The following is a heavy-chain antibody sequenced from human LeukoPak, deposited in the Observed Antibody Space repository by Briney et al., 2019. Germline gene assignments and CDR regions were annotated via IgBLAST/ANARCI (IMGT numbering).Heavy chain of an antibody. D-gene: IGHD2-2*01. Sequence: PPETLSLTCTVSGGSISSSSYYWGWIRQPPGKGLEWIGNIYYSGSTYYNPSLKSRVTISVDTSKNQFSLKLSSVTAADTAVYYCARLKYCSSTSCFHFDYWGQGTLVTVSS. CDR3: ARLKYCSSTSCFHFDY. J-gene: IGHJ4*02. CDR1: GGSISSSSYY. CDR2: IYYSGST. V-gene: IGHV4-39*01.